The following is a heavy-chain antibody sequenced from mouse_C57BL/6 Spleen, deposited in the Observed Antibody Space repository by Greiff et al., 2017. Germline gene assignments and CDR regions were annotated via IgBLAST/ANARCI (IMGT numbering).Heavy chain of an antibody. V-gene: IGHV1-55*01. CDR2: IYPGSGST. D-gene: IGHD2-4*01. J-gene: IGHJ4*01. CDR1: GYTFTSYW. CDR3: SRTLDYFYAMDY. Sequence: QVKLQQPGAELVKPGASVTMSCKASGYTFTSYWITWVKQRPGPGLAWIGDIYPGSGSTNYNATFKSQATLAVDTSSSTAFMQLSSLSSEDAAVYYVSRTLDYFYAMDYWGQGTSVTVAS.